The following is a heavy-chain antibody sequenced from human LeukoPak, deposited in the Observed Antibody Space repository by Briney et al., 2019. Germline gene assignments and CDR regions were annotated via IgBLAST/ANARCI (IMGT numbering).Heavy chain of an antibody. CDR2: MNSDGSTT. D-gene: IGHD1-7*01. Sequence: GGSLRLSCAASGFTFSTTWLHWVRQPPGEGLVWVSRMNSDGSTTNYADSVKGRFTISRDNAKSTLYLQMNNLRVEDTAVYYCATAANYRFDNWGQGTLVTVSP. V-gene: IGHV3-74*01. J-gene: IGHJ4*02. CDR1: GFTFSTTW. CDR3: ATAANYRFDN.